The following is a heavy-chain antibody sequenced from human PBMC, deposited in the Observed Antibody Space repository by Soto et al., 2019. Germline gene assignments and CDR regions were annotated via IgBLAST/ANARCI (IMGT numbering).Heavy chain of an antibody. D-gene: IGHD3-22*01. Sequence: PSETLSLTCTVSGGSISSSSYYWGWIRQPPGKGLEWIGSIYYSGSTYYNPSLKSRVTISVDTSKNQFSLKLSSVTAADTAVYYCARVTTMIVVGYWGQGTLVTVSS. V-gene: IGHV4-39*01. CDR1: GGSISSSSYY. CDR3: ARVTTMIVVGY. J-gene: IGHJ4*02. CDR2: IYYSGST.